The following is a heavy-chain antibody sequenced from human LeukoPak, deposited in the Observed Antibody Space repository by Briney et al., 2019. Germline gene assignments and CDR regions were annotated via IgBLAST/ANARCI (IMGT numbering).Heavy chain of an antibody. CDR3: TGGTGTFDY. V-gene: IGHV6-1*01. CDR2: TYYRSKWYN. CDR1: GDSVFSNSAA. D-gene: IGHD1-7*01. J-gene: IGHJ4*02. Sequence: SQTLSLTCAISGDSVFSNSAAWNWIRQSPSRGLEWLGRTYYRSKWYNEYAVSVKSRIIINPDTSTNQFSLQLNSVTLEDTAVYYYTGGTGTFDYWGQGTLVTVSS.